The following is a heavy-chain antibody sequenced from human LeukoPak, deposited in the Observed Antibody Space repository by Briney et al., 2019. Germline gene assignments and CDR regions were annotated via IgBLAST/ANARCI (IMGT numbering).Heavy chain of an antibody. CDR2: ISYDGSNK. D-gene: IGHD1-26*01. CDR1: GFTFSSYA. V-gene: IGHV3-30-3*01. Sequence: GGSLRLSCAVSGFTFSSYAMHWVRQAPGKGLEWVAVISYDGSNKYYADSVKGRFTISRDNSKNTLYLQMNSLRAEDTAVYYCARGAKNYFDYWGQGTLVTVSS. CDR3: ARGAKNYFDY. J-gene: IGHJ4*02.